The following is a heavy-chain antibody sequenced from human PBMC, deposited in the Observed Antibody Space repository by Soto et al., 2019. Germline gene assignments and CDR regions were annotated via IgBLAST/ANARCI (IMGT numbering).Heavy chain of an antibody. CDR3: ARDPGMVYALSYYYYYGMDV. V-gene: IGHV1-18*01. J-gene: IGHJ6*02. D-gene: IGHD2-8*01. CDR1: GYTFTSYG. Sequence: VKVSCKASGYTFTSYGISWVRQAPGQGLEWVGWISAYNGNTNYAQKLRGRVTMTTDTSTSTAYMELRSLRSDDTAVYYCARDPGMVYALSYYYYYGMDVWGQGTTVTVSS. CDR2: ISAYNGNT.